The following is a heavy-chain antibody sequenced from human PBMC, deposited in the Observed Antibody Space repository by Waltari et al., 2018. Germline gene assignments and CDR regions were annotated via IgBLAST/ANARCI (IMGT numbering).Heavy chain of an antibody. CDR2: ISPNSGDT. D-gene: IGHD3-3*01. Sequence: QVQLVQSGAEVKKPGASVKVSCKASGYTFTGYYIHWVRQAPGQGLEWMGWISPNSGDTNYAQKFQGRVTMTRDTSTTTAYMELGRLTSDDTAVFYCARGDFRLSYYYMDVWGKGTTVTVSS. CDR3: ARGDFRLSYYYMDV. CDR1: GYTFTGYY. V-gene: IGHV1-2*02. J-gene: IGHJ6*03.